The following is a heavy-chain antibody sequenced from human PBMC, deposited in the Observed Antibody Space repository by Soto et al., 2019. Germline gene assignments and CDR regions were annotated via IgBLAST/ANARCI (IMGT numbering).Heavy chain of an antibody. D-gene: IGHD3-22*01. J-gene: IGHJ4*02. CDR2: IDPSDSYT. Sequence: PGESLKISCKGSGYSFTSYWISWVRQMPGKGLEWMGRIDPSDSYTNYSPSFQDHVTISADRSISTAYLQWSSLKASDTAMYYCARTYYYESSGFPFDYWGQGTLVTVSS. V-gene: IGHV5-10-1*01. CDR3: ARTYYYESSGFPFDY. CDR1: GYSFTSYW.